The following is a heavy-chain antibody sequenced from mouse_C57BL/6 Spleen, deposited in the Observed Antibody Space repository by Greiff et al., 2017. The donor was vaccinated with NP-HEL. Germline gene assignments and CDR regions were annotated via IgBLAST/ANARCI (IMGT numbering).Heavy chain of an antibody. J-gene: IGHJ3*01. CDR3: ARGVTGTAWFAY. Sequence: EVKLEESGPGLVKPSQSLSLTCSVTGYSITSGYYWNWIRQFPGNKLEWMGYISYDGSNNYNPSLKNRISITRDTSKNQFFLKLNSVTTEDTATYYCARGVTGTAWFAYWGQGTLVTVSA. V-gene: IGHV3-6*01. CDR2: ISYDGSN. D-gene: IGHD4-1*01. CDR1: GYSITSGYY.